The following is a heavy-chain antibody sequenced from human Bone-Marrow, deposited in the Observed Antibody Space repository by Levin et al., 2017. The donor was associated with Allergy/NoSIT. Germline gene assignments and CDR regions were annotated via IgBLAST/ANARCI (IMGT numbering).Heavy chain of an antibody. CDR3: ARHKSTGGRSEPGAIRQLRIAAAGMGWFDP. CDR2: IHYNERA. V-gene: IGHV4-39*01. J-gene: IGHJ5*02. CDR1: GDSINSNSNS. D-gene: IGHD6-13*01. Sequence: SQTLSLTCSVSGDSINSNSNSWAWIRQAPGKGLQWIGNIHYNERAYYNPSLKSRVTISVDTSTNQFSLRLRSVTAADTAFYFCARHKSTGGRSEPGAIRQLRIAAAGMGWFDPWGQGTLVTVSS.